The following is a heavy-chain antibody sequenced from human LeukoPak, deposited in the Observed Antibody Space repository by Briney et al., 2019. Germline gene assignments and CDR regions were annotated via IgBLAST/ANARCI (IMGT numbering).Heavy chain of an antibody. V-gene: IGHV3-74*01. Sequence: PGGSLRLSCAASGFTFSSYWMHWVRQAPGKGLVWVSRINTDGSSTSYADSVKGRFTISRDNAKNTLYLQMNSLRAEDTAVYYCARRRMVRGVHWFDPWGQGTLVTVSS. D-gene: IGHD3-10*01. CDR2: INTDGSST. J-gene: IGHJ5*02. CDR3: ARRRMVRGVHWFDP. CDR1: GFTFSSYW.